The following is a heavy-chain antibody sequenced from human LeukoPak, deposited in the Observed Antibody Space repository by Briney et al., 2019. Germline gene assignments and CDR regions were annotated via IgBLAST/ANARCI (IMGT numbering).Heavy chain of an antibody. D-gene: IGHD6-19*01. CDR3: AKVRDTRDWYKDAFDI. CDR2: ITGTGGST. J-gene: IGHJ3*02. Sequence: GGSLRLSCAASGFTFSSYAMNWVRQAPGKGLEWVSAITGTGGSTYYAASVKGRFTVSRDNSKNTLYLQMSSLRAEDTAMYYCAKVRDTRDWYKDAFDIWGQGTRVTVSS. CDR1: GFTFSSYA. V-gene: IGHV3-23*01.